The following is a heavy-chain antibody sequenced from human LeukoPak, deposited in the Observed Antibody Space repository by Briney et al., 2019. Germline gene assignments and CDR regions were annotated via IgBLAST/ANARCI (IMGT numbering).Heavy chain of an antibody. Sequence: GGSLRLSCAASGFTFSSYAMHWVRQAPGKGLEWVAVISYDGSNKYYADSVKGRFTISRDNSKNTLYLQMNSLRAEDTAVYYCARDRDSSDYHDYWGQGTLVTVSS. J-gene: IGHJ4*02. V-gene: IGHV3-30-3*01. CDR2: ISYDGSNK. D-gene: IGHD3-22*01. CDR3: ARDRDSSDYHDY. CDR1: GFTFSSYA.